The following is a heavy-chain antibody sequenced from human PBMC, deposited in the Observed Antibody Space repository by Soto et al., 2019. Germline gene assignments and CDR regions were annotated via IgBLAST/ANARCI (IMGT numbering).Heavy chain of an antibody. CDR3: ARLVYYYDSSGYYGGNFDY. CDR1: GYTFTSYG. V-gene: IGHV1-18*01. Sequence: ASVKVSCKASGYTFTSYGISWVRQAPGQGLEWMEWISAYNGNTNYAQKLQGRVTMTTDTSTSTAYMELRSLRSDDTAVYYCARLVYYYDSSGYYGGNFDYWGQGTLVTVSS. CDR2: ISAYNGNT. J-gene: IGHJ4*02. D-gene: IGHD3-22*01.